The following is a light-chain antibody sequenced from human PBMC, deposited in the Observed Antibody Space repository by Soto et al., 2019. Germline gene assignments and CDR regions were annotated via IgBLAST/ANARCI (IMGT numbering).Light chain of an antibody. Sequence: SALTQPASVSGSPGQSITISCTGTSSDVGGYNYVSWYQQHPGNAPRLMIYEVNNRPSGGPNRFSGSKSGNTASLTISGLQAEDEADYYCSSKTSSRTPFVFGTGTKVTVL. V-gene: IGLV2-14*01. CDR2: EVN. CDR1: SSDVGGYNY. J-gene: IGLJ1*01. CDR3: SSKTSSRTPFV.